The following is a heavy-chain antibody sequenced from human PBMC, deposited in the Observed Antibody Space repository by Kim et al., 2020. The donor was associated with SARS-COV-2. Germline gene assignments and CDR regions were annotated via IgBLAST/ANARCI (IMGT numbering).Heavy chain of an antibody. V-gene: IGHV1-2*02. CDR2: INPNSGGT. CDR3: AREGENYVWGSYRYTRGAFDI. Sequence: ASVKVSCKASGYTFTGYYMHWVRQAPGQGLEWMGWINPNSGGTNYAQKFQGRVTMTRDTSISTAYMELSRLRSDDTAVYYCAREGENYVWGSYRYTRGAFDIWGQGTMVTVSS. CDR1: GYTFTGYY. J-gene: IGHJ3*02. D-gene: IGHD3-16*02.